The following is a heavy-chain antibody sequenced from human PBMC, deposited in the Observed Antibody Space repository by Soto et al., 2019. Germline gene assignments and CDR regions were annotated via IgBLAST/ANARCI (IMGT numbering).Heavy chain of an antibody. D-gene: IGHD3-16*01. Sequence: TPSPTRTVSGGCVRWGGFFWTWVRLHPGEGLEWIGYIYHTGATYYNPSLKSRVAISGDTSKNQFSLRLGSVTPEDTAVYYCAREFPYYESSDSYFDYWGQGALVTVSS. J-gene: IGHJ4*02. V-gene: IGHV4-31*03. CDR1: GGCVRWGGFF. CDR3: AREFPYYESSDSYFDY. CDR2: IYHTGAT.